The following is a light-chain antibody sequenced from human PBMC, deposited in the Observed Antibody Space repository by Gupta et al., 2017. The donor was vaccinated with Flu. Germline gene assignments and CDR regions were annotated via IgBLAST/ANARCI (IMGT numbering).Light chain of an antibody. J-gene: IGLJ1*01. CDR2: NDS. Sequence: TGPCSAVGGSNYVYCYHQDPAQAPILLIYNDSNRVSGVADRFSGAKSGTTATVTTTGLQAEEEADYYCPSEESSSNIYVFGTGTKVTVL. CDR1: CSAVGGSNY. V-gene: IGLV2-14*04. CDR3: PSEESSSNIYV.